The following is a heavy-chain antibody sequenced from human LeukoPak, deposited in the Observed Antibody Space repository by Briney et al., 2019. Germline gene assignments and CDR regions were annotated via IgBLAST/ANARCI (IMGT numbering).Heavy chain of an antibody. Sequence: GGSLRLSCEVSGFIAGYNYMGWVRQAPGKGLEWVSVIYRGDTYYADSVKGRFTISRDNSKNTVFLQMDSLRAEDTGVYYCVKGSGTNDYGMDTWGQGTTVTVPS. D-gene: IGHD3-10*01. J-gene: IGHJ6*02. CDR3: VKGSGTNDYGMDT. V-gene: IGHV3-53*05. CDR1: GFIAGYNY. CDR2: IYRGDT.